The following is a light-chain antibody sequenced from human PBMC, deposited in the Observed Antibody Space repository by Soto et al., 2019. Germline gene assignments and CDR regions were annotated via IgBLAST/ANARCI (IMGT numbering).Light chain of an antibody. J-gene: IGKJ1*01. V-gene: IGKV3-20*01. CDR1: QSVSSN. Sequence: EIVLTQSPGPLSLSPGERATLSCRANQSVSSNLAWYRQTPGQPPRLLIYGASTRATDIPDRFSGSGSGTDFNLTVTRLEPADFAVYYCQQYGSSFATVGQGTLVEV. CDR2: GAS. CDR3: QQYGSSFAT.